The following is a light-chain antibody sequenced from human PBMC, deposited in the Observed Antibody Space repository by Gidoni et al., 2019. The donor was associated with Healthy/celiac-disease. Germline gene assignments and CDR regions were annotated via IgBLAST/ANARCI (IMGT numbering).Light chain of an antibody. J-gene: IGKJ1*01. CDR1: QSIRSY. V-gene: IGKV1-39*01. Sequence: DIQITQSPSSLSASVGDRVTITCRGSQSIRSYLNWYQQKPGKAPKLLISAASSLQSGVPSRLSGSGAGTDFTLSISSLQPEDVATYYCQQSYSTPRTFXQXTKVEIK. CDR2: AAS. CDR3: QQSYSTPRT.